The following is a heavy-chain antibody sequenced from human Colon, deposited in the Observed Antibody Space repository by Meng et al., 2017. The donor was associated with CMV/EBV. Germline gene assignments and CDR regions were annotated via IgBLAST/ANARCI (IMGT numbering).Heavy chain of an antibody. Sequence: GESLKISCATSGFTFSKYWMSWVRQAPGKGPEWVANIKQDGSEKYYVDSVKGRFTISRDNAKNSVSLQMNSLRAEDTAVYYCARPARGSTNYYWGQGTLVTVSS. CDR1: GFTFSKYW. J-gene: IGHJ4*02. CDR3: ARPARGSTNYY. D-gene: IGHD6-13*01. CDR2: IKQDGSEK. V-gene: IGHV3-7*01.